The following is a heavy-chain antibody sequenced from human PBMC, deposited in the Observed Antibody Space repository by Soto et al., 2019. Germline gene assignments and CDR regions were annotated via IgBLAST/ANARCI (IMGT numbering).Heavy chain of an antibody. J-gene: IGHJ5*02. D-gene: IGHD6-13*01. CDR1: GGSISSGGYY. CDR3: AKDPLHGSSWFPNWFDP. CDR2: ICGSGGST. V-gene: IGHV3-23*01. Sequence: ETLSLTWTVSGGSISSGGYYWSWVRQAPGKGLEWVSAICGSGGSTYYTDSVKGRFTISRDNSKNTLYLQMNSLRAEDTAVYYCAKDPLHGSSWFPNWFDPWGQGTLVTVSS.